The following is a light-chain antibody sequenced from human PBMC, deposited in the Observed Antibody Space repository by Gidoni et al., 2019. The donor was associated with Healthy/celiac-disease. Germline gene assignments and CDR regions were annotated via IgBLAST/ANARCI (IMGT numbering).Light chain of an antibody. V-gene: IGKV4-1*01. CDR3: QQYYSSPRT. CDR2: WAS. Sequence: DIVMTQSPDSLAVSLGERATINCKSSQSLLKNSNNENYLAWYQPRPGQTPKLLIYWASTRESGVPDRFSGSGSGTDFTLTISRLQAEDVAVYYCQQYYSSPRTFGQGTKVENK. J-gene: IGKJ1*01. CDR1: QSLLKNSNNENY.